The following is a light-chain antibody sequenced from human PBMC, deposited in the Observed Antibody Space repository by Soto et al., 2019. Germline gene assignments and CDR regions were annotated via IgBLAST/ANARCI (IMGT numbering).Light chain of an antibody. Sequence: IGVTKFTAALSLSPGERATLSCRASQRIXSDFAWYQQRPGQAPRVLXDYASNRPKDSPARFSGSGSATDFTRTISSLEPEDFAGYYFQQRSNGTRTFGQGTRLEIK. CDR2: YAS. CDR1: QRIXSD. J-gene: IGKJ5*01. CDR3: QQRSNGTRT. V-gene: IGKV3-11*01.